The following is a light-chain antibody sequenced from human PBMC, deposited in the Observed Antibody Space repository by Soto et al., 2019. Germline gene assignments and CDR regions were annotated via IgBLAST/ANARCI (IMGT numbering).Light chain of an antibody. J-gene: IGLJ2*01. CDR3: MLYMAGGLVV. Sequence: QAVVTQEPSFSVSPGGTVTLTCGLTSGSVSTTYYPSWYQQTPGQAPRTLIYSTNIRSSGVPDRFSGSILGIKAALTITGAQADDEYDYHCMLYMAGGLVVFGGGTKLTVL. V-gene: IGLV8-61*01. CDR1: SGSVSTTYY. CDR2: STN.